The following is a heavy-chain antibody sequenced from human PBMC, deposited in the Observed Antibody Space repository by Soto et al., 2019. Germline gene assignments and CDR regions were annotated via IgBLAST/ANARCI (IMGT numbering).Heavy chain of an antibody. J-gene: IGHJ4*02. CDR3: AREWSTSGDLDY. D-gene: IGHD2-21*02. CDR2: ISYDGTMK. Sequence: QVQLVESGGGVVQPGRSLRLSCAASGFTFSSYAIHWVRQAPGKGLEWVAVISYDGTMKYYADSVKGRFTISRDNSKNTAYLQINSLRAVDTAVFDCAREWSTSGDLDYWGQGTLVSVSS. CDR1: GFTFSSYA. V-gene: IGHV3-30-3*01.